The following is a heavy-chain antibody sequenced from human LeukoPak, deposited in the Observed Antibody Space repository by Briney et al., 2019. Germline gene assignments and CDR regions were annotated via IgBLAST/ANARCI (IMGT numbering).Heavy chain of an antibody. J-gene: IGHJ5*02. CDR3: ARLVRISSTPRPSWFDP. CDR1: GYSFTSYW. CDR2: IYPGDSDT. D-gene: IGHD6-13*01. V-gene: IGHV5-51*01. Sequence: GESLKISXKGSGYSFTSYWIGWVRQMPGKGLEWMGIIYPGDSDTRYSPSFQGQVTISADKSISTAYLQWSSLKASDTAMYYCARLVRISSTPRPSWFDPRGQGTLVTVSS.